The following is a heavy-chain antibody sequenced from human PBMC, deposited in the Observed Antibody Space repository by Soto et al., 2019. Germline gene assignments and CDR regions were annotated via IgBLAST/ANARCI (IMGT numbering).Heavy chain of an antibody. V-gene: IGHV2-5*02. CDR1: GFSLSTSGVG. CDR2: IYWDDDK. CDR3: AHRPLYCSGGSRYSGFDY. J-gene: IGHJ4*02. Sequence: QITLKESGPTLVKPTQTLTLTCTFSGFSLSTSGVGVGWICQPPGQPLEWLALIYWDDDKRYSPSLKSRLTITKDTSKNLVVLTMNNKDPVDTATYYCAHRPLYCSGGSRYSGFDYWGQGTLVTVSS. D-gene: IGHD2-15*01.